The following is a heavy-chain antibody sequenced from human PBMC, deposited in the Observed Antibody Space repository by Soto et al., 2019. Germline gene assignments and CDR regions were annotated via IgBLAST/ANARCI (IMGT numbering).Heavy chain of an antibody. CDR2: IYYSGST. Sequence: PSETLSLTCTVSGGSVSSGSYYWSWIRQPPGKGLEWIGYIYYSGSTNYNPSLKSRVTISVDTSKNQFSLKLSSVTAADTAVYYCARAGDDIVLVPAAMGYFDYWGQGTLVTVSS. CDR1: GGSVSSGSYY. CDR3: ARAGDDIVLVPAAMGYFDY. V-gene: IGHV4-61*01. D-gene: IGHD2-2*01. J-gene: IGHJ4*02.